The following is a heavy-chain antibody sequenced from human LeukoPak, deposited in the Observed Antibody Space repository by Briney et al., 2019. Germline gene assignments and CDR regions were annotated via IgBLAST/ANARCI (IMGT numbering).Heavy chain of an antibody. CDR1: GGSISSLY. CDR3: ARHRAYSSSSPFDY. CDR2: IYYTGST. Sequence: SETLSLTCSVSGGSISSLYWSWIRQPPGKGLEWIGYIYYTGSTNYNPFLKSRVTIFVDMFKNQFSLRLSSVTAADTAVYYCARHRAYSSSSPFDYWGQGTLVTVSS. D-gene: IGHD6-6*01. V-gene: IGHV4-59*08. J-gene: IGHJ4*02.